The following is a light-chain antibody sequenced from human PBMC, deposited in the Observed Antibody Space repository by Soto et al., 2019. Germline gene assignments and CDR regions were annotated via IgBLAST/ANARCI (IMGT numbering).Light chain of an antibody. CDR2: KNN. J-gene: IGLJ1*01. CDR1: SSNIARSF. V-gene: IGLV1-47*01. CDR3: VAWDASLSGYV. Sequence: QLVLTQPPSASGTPGLRVTISCSGSSSNIARSFVYWYQQVPGTAPKLLIFKNNLRPSGVPDRFSGSKSGTSASLAISGLRLEDEADYYCVAWDASLSGYVFGTGTKVTVL.